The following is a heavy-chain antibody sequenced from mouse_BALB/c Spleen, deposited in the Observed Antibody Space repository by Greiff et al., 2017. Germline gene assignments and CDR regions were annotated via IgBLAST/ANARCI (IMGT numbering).Heavy chain of an antibody. CDR3: PIYSEYEGGVFVY. CDR1: GYTFTSYW. V-gene: IGHV1-5*01. D-gene: IGHD2-4*01. J-gene: IGHJ2*01. Sequence: VQLQQSGPELVKPGASVKMSCKASGYTFTSYWMHWVKQRPGQGLEWIGAIYPGNSDTSYNQKFKGKAKLTAVTSTSTAYMELSSLTNEDSAVYYCPIYSEYEGGVFVYWGQGTTLTVSS. CDR2: IYPGNSDT.